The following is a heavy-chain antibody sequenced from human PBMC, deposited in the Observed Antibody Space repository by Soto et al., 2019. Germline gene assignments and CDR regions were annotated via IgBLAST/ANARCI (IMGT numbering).Heavy chain of an antibody. CDR2: IKDKTEDETT. V-gene: IGHV3-15*01. CDR3: TAAAKIGWSPFDY. D-gene: IGHD6-19*01. CDR1: GVTFSNAW. Sequence: EVQLVESGGGLLKPQGSLRLSCAASGVTFSNAWMNWVRQAPGKGLKWVGRIKDKTEDETTDYAATVKGRFRISRDDSENTLYLQMNSLRTDDTLMSYCTAAAKIGWSPFDYWGQGTVVNVPP. J-gene: IGHJ4*02.